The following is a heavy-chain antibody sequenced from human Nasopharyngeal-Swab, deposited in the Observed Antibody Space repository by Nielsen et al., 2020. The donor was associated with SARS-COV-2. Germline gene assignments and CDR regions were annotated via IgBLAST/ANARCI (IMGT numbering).Heavy chain of an antibody. Sequence: WIRQPAGKGLEWIGYIYYSGSTNYNPSLKSRVTISVDTSKNQFSLKLSSVTAADTAVYYCARGGLGVYDSSGYYYLTYWGQGTLVTVSS. J-gene: IGHJ4*02. V-gene: IGHV4-59*01. CDR3: ARGGLGVYDSSGYYYLTY. D-gene: IGHD3-22*01. CDR2: IYYSGST.